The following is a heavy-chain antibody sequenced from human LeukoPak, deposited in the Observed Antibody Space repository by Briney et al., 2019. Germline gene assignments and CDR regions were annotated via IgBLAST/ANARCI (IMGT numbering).Heavy chain of an antibody. J-gene: IGHJ1*01. Sequence: GESLRLSCAASGFTGYTMNWVRQAPGKGLEWISYISRSSTTIKYADSVKGRFTISRDNAKNSLYLQMNSLRTEDTAVYYCARGDYCSSTSCYIAYFQHWGQGNLVTVSS. CDR1: GFTGYT. CDR2: ISRSSTTI. V-gene: IGHV3-48*01. D-gene: IGHD2-2*02. CDR3: ARGDYCSSTSCYIAYFQH.